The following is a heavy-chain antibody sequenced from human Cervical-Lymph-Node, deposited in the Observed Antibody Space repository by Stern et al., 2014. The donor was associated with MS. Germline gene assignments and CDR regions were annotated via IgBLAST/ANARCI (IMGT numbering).Heavy chain of an antibody. CDR3: ARPGDDTAKYGLDV. CDR2: IYPGGSDT. CDR1: GYSFATYW. V-gene: IGHV5-51*03. D-gene: IGHD5-18*01. Sequence: EDQLVESGAEVKKPGESLKISCKGSGYSFATYWIGWVRQMPGKGLEWMGIIYPGGSDTKYRPAFQGQFTISADNSISTAYLHWSSLKASDTAMYYCARPGDDTAKYGLDVWGQGTTVTVSS. J-gene: IGHJ6*02.